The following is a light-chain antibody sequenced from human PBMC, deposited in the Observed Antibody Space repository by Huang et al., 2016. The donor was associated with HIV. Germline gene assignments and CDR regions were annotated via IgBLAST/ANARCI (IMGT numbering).Light chain of an antibody. CDR2: EVS. V-gene: IGKV2D-29*01. CDR1: QSLLQSDGKTF. CDR3: MQSGHLPFT. J-gene: IGKJ3*01. Sequence: EIVLTQTPLSLSVTPGQPASISCESSQSLLQSDGKTFLYWFLQRQGQPPKLLIYEVSNRFSGVPDRFSGSGSPTDFTLKISRVEAEDLGVYYCMQSGHLPFTFGPGTRVDVK.